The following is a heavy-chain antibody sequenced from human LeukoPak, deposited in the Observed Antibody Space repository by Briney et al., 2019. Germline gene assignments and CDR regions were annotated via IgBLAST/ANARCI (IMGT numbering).Heavy chain of an antibody. Sequence: ASVKVSCKASGYTFTGYYMHWVRQAPGQGLEWMGWINPNSGSTNYAQKFQGRVTMTRDTSISTAYMELSRLRSDDTAVYYCARSSYGGNLGDFDYWGQGTLVTVS. J-gene: IGHJ4*02. CDR1: GYTFTGYY. CDR3: ARSSYGGNLGDFDY. CDR2: INPNSGST. D-gene: IGHD3-10*01. V-gene: IGHV1-2*02.